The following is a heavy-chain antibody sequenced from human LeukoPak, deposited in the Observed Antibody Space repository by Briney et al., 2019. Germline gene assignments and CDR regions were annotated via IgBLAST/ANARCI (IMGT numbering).Heavy chain of an antibody. CDR2: IIPILGIA. CDR1: GGTFSSYA. CDR3: ARGLTVGYGDYQPALS. Sequence: ASVKVSCKASGGTFSSYAISWVRQAPGQGLEWMGRIIPILGIANYAQKFQGRVTITADKSTSTAYMELSSLRSEDTAVYYCARGLTVGYGDYQPALSWDQGTLVTVSS. V-gene: IGHV1-69*04. D-gene: IGHD4-17*01. J-gene: IGHJ4*02.